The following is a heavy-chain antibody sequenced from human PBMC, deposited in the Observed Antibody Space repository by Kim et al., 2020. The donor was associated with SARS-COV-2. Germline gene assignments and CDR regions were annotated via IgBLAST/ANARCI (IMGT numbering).Heavy chain of an antibody. Sequence: SETLSLTCTVSGGSISSGDYYWSWIRQPPGKGLEWIAYIYYSGRTYYNPSLKSRVTISVDTSKNQFSLKLSSVTAADTAVYYCARVLGYYGSGSPFDPWGQVTLVTVSS. D-gene: IGHD3-10*01. CDR3: ARVLGYYGSGSPFDP. CDR2: IYYSGRT. J-gene: IGHJ5*02. V-gene: IGHV4-30-4*01. CDR1: GGSISSGDYY.